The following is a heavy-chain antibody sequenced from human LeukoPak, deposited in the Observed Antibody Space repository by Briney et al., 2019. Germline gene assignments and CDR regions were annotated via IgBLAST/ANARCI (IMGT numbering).Heavy chain of an antibody. CDR1: GFTFSSYA. V-gene: IGHV3-23*01. CDR2: ISGSGGST. Sequence: GGSLRLSCAASGFTFSSYAMSWVRQAPGKGLEWVSAISGSGGSTYYADSVKGRFTISRDNSKNTLYLQINSLRAEDTAVYYCAKVLRYCSSTSCYPDYFDYWGQGTLVTVSS. J-gene: IGHJ4*02. CDR3: AKVLRYCSSTSCYPDYFDY. D-gene: IGHD2-2*01.